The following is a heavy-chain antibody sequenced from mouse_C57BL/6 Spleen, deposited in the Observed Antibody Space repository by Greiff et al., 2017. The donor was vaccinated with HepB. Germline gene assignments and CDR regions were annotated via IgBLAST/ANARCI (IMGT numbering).Heavy chain of an antibody. J-gene: IGHJ4*01. CDR1: GFTFSSYA. CDR2: ISSGGDYI. D-gene: IGHD2-4*01. Sequence: EVKVEESGEGLVKPGGSLKLSCAASGFTFSSYAMSWVRQTPEKRLEWVAYISSGGDYIYYADTVKGRFTISRDNARNTLYLQMSSLKSEDTAMYYCTRDDDYDEYYYAMDYWGQGTSVTVSS. CDR3: TRDDDYDEYYYAMDY. V-gene: IGHV5-9-1*02.